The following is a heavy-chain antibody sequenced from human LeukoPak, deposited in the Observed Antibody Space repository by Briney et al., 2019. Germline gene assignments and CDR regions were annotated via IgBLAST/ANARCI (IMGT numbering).Heavy chain of an antibody. CDR1: GGTFSSYA. V-gene: IGHV1-69*01. CDR2: ISPIFGTA. CDR3: ARFLRYSPNYYYYGMDV. J-gene: IGHJ6*02. Sequence: ASVKVSCKASGGTFSSYAISWVRQAPGQGREWMGGISPIFGTANHAQKFQGRVTITADESTSTAYMELSSLRSEDTAVYYCARFLRYSPNYYYYGMDVWGQGTTVAVSS. D-gene: IGHD5-18*01.